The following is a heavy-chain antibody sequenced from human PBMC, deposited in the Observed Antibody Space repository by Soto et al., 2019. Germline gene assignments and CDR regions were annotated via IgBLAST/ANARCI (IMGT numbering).Heavy chain of an antibody. CDR3: VKEWTPRRAFDH. CDR1: RFMFSRYA. J-gene: IGHJ4*02. D-gene: IGHD5-12*01. Sequence: GGSLRLSCAASRFMFSRYAMSWVRQAPGKGLEWVSGISGSGDSTFYADSVKGRFTISRDNSKNTVFLQMNNLRVEDTAKYYCVKEWTPRRAFDHWGQGTLVTVSS. CDR2: ISGSGDST. V-gene: IGHV3-23*01.